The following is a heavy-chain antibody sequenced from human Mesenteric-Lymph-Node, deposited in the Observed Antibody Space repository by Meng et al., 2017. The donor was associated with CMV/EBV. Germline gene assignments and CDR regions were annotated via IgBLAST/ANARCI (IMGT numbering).Heavy chain of an antibody. D-gene: IGHD5-24*01. CDR2: IYYSGST. Sequence: SETLSLTCTVSGGSISSYYWSWIWQPPGKGLEWIGYIYYSGSTNYNPSLKSRVTISVDTSKNQFSLKLSSVTAADTAVYYCASHPRDGHPAYWGQGTLVTVSS. CDR1: GGSISSYY. V-gene: IGHV4-59*01. J-gene: IGHJ4*02. CDR3: ASHPRDGHPAY.